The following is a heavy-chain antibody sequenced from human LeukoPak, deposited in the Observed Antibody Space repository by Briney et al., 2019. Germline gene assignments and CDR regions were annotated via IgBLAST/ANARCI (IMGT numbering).Heavy chain of an antibody. CDR2: IYSGGST. CDR1: GLTFSSYS. V-gene: IGHV3-53*01. D-gene: IGHD4-17*01. Sequence: GGSLRHSCAASGLTFSSYSMNWVRQAPGKGLEWVSVIYSGGSTYYADSVKGRFTISGDNSKNTLYLQMNSLRAEDTAVYYCARDPFRTTVTKGEGDYWGQGTLVTVSS. J-gene: IGHJ4*02. CDR3: ARDPFRTTVTKGEGDY.